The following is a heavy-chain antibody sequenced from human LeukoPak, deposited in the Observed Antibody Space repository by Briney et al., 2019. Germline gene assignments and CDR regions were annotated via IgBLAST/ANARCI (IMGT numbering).Heavy chain of an antibody. CDR1: GGTFSSYA. CDR3: AREPRVRFLEWPLDY. CDR2: IIPIFGTA. Sequence: SVKVSCKASGGTFSSYAISWVRQAPGQGLECMGRIIPIFGTANYAQKFQGRVTITTDESTSTAYMELSSLRSEDTAVYYCAREPRVRFLEWPLDYWGQGTLVTVSS. D-gene: IGHD3-3*01. J-gene: IGHJ4*02. V-gene: IGHV1-69*05.